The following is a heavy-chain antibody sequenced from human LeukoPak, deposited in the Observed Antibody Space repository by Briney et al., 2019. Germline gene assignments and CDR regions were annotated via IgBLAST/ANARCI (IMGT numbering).Heavy chain of an antibody. D-gene: IGHD1-26*01. Sequence: GGSLRLSCAASGFTFSTHWMHWVRHAPGKGLVWVSGISSDGRSRIYADFVRGRFTISRDNAKDTLYLQMYSLRAEDTAVYYCARDFKDLGAWGQGTLVTVSS. CDR2: ISSDGRSR. CDR3: ARDFKDLGA. J-gene: IGHJ4*02. V-gene: IGHV3-74*01. CDR1: GFTFSTHW.